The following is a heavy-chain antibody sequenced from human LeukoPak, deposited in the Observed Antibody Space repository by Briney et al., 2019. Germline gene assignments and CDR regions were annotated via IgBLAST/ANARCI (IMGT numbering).Heavy chain of an antibody. D-gene: IGHD3-9*01. Sequence: GASMKVSCKASGYTFTSYGISWVRQAPGQGLEWMGWISAYNGNTNYAQKLQGRVTMTTDTSTSTAYMELRSLRSDDTAVYYCARDVRLRYFDWLLYNYYYYGMDVWGKGTTVTVSS. CDR3: ARDVRLRYFDWLLYNYYYYGMDV. V-gene: IGHV1-18*04. CDR1: GYTFTSYG. CDR2: ISAYNGNT. J-gene: IGHJ6*04.